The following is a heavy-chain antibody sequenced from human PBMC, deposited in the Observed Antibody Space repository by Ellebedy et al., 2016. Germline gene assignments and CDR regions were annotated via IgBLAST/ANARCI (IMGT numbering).Heavy chain of an antibody. Sequence: GGSLRLXXAASTFTFSSYVMTWVRQAPGKGLEWVSSITGSGIKTSYAESVKGRFTISRDNSKNTLYLQMNSLRAEDTAVYYCARGSITVFGGVDVWGKGTTVTVSS. CDR2: ITGSGIKT. CDR3: ARGSITVFGGVDV. J-gene: IGHJ6*04. D-gene: IGHD3-3*01. V-gene: IGHV3-23*01. CDR1: TFTFSSYV.